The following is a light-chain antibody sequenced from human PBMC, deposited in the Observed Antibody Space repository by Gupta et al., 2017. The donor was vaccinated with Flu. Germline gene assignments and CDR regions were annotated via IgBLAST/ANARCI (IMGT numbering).Light chain of an antibody. Sequence: QSALSQPASASASPGRSIAISCTGTSSDVGGFEYVSWYQQHPGEAPNLMIFEVSNRPSGVSNRFSGSKSGNTASLTITGLQAEDEADYYCSSYTNTNTLVVFGGGTKLTVL. CDR2: EVS. CDR1: SSDVGGFEY. CDR3: SSYTNTNTLVV. J-gene: IGLJ2*01. V-gene: IGLV2-14*01.